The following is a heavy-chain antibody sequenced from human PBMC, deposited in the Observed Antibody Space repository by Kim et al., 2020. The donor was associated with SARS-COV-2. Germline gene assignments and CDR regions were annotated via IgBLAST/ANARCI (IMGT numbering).Heavy chain of an antibody. D-gene: IGHD6-13*01. V-gene: IGHV3-21*01. J-gene: IGHJ4*02. CDR3: ARDLAAVGYFDY. Sequence: YYADSVKGRFTITRDNAKNSLYLQMNSLRAEDTAVYYCARDLAAVGYFDYWGQGTLVTVSS.